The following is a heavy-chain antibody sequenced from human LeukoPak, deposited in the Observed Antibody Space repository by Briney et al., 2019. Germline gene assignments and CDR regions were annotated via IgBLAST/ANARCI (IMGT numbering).Heavy chain of an antibody. V-gene: IGHV3-48*03. Sequence: GGSLRLSCAASGFTFSSYEMNWVRQAPGKGLEWVSYISSSGSTKYYADSVKGRFTISRDNAKNSLYLQMNSLRAEDTAVYYCARDGMVRGVITALFYFDYWGQGTLVTVSS. D-gene: IGHD3-10*01. CDR2: ISSSGSTK. CDR3: ARDGMVRGVITALFYFDY. J-gene: IGHJ4*02. CDR1: GFTFSSYE.